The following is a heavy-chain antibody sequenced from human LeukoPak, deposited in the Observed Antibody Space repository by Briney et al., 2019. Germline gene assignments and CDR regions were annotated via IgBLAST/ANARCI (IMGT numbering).Heavy chain of an antibody. D-gene: IGHD3-10*01. J-gene: IGHJ4*02. CDR3: ARLGGKGAFDY. V-gene: IGHV3-53*01. CDR2: IYSGGST. Sequence: GGSLRLSGAASGFTVSSNYMSWVRQAPGKGLEWVSVIYSGGSTYYADSVKGRFTISRDNSKNTLYLQMNSLRAEDTAVYYCARLGGKGAFDYWGQGTLVTVSS. CDR1: GFTVSSNY.